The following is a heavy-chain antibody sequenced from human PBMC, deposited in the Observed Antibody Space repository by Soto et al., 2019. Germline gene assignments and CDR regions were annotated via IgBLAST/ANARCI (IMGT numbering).Heavy chain of an antibody. J-gene: IGHJ6*02. D-gene: IGHD3-10*01. CDR2: IYNIGST. Sequence: SETLSLTCTVSGGSISSYYWSWIRQPPGKGLEWIGYIYNIGSTNYNPSLKSQVTISIDTSKNQFSLELSSVTAADTAVYYCARVLGSYYYGMDVWXQGTTVTVSS. CDR1: GGSISSYY. CDR3: ARVLGSYYYGMDV. V-gene: IGHV4-59*01.